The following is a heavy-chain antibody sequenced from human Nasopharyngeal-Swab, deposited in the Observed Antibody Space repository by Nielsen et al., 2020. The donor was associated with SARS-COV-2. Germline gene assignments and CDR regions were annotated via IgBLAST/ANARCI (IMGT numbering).Heavy chain of an antibody. V-gene: IGHV1-2*06. J-gene: IGHJ4*02. CDR3: ARYYYDSSGYPYYFDY. CDR1: GYTFTGYY. D-gene: IGHD3-22*01. CDR2: INPNSGGT. Sequence: ASVKVSCKASGYTFTGYYMHWVRQAPGQGLEWMGRINPNSGGTNYAQKFQGRVTMTRDTSISTAYMELSRLRSDDTAVYYCARYYYDSSGYPYYFDYWGQETLVTVSS.